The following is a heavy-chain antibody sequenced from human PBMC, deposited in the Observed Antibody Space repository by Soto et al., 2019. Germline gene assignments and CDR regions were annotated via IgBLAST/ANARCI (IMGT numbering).Heavy chain of an antibody. V-gene: IGHV3-30*18. CDR3: AKGFGNYWAFDY. J-gene: IGHJ4*02. Sequence: QVHLVESGGGVVQPGRSLRLSCAASGFSFSTYGMHWVRQAPGKGLEWVAFISNDGSNKDYADSVKGRFTIYRDNSKNKLYREMNSLRAEETAVYYGAKGFGNYWAFDYLGQGTLVNVSS. CDR1: GFSFSTYG. D-gene: IGHD1-26*01. CDR2: ISNDGSNK.